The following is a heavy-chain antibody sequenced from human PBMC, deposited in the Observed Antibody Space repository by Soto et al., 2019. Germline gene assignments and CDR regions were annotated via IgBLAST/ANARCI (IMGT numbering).Heavy chain of an antibody. V-gene: IGHV4-34*01. CDR1: GGSFSGYY. CDR3: ARGSIGARLGYSSGWRFYYYYGMDV. J-gene: IGHJ6*02. D-gene: IGHD6-19*01. CDR2: INHSGST. Sequence: SEALSLTCAVYGGSFSGYYWSWIRQPPGKGLEWIGEINHSGSTNYNPSLKSRVTISVDTSKNQFSLKLSSVTAADTAVYYCARGSIGARLGYSSGWRFYYYYGMDVWGQGPTVT.